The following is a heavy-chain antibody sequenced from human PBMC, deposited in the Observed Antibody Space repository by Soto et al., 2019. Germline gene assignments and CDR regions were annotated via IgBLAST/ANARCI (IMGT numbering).Heavy chain of an antibody. V-gene: IGHV3-15*01. CDR1: GFTFRNAW. J-gene: IGHJ5*02. Sequence: EVQLLESGGGLVKPGGSLRLSCAASGFTFRNAWMSWVRQAPGKGLEWVGRIKSKTDGGTTDYVAPVTGRFTISRDDTTNTLYLQMKNLKTQETAVYYCCTGPPGTWGQGTLVTVST. CDR2: IKSKTDGGTT. CDR3: CTGPPGT.